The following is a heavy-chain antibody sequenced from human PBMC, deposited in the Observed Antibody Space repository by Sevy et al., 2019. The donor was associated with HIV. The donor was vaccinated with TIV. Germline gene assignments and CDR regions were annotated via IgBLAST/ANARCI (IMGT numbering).Heavy chain of an antibody. J-gene: IGHJ6*03. V-gene: IGHV1-69*06. D-gene: IGHD3-10*01. CDR1: GGTFSSYA. Sequence: ASVKVSCKASGGTFSSYAISWVRQAPGQGLEWMGGIIPIFGTANYAQKFRGRVTITADKSTSTAYMELSSLRSEDTAVYYCARCYGSGSLCYYMDVWGKGTTVTVSS. CDR2: IIPIFGTA. CDR3: ARCYGSGSLCYYMDV.